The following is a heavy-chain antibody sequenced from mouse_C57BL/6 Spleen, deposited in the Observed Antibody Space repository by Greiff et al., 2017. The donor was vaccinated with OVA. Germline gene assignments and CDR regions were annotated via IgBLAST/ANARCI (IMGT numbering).Heavy chain of an antibody. CDR1: GYSFTSYY. CDR2: IYPGSGNT. CDR3: ARDYYGSPWFAY. V-gene: IGHV1-66*01. D-gene: IGHD1-1*01. J-gene: IGHJ3*01. Sequence: VQLQQSGPELVKPGASVKISCKASGYSFTSYYIHWVKQRPGQGLEWIGWIYPGSGNTKYNEKFKGKATLTADTSSSTAYMQLSSLTSEDSAVYYCARDYYGSPWFAYWGQGTLVTVSA.